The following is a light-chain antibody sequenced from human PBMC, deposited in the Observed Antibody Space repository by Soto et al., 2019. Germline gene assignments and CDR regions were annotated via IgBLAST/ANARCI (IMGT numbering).Light chain of an antibody. V-gene: IGKV3D-7*01. CDR1: QSVSSSY. CDR2: DAS. CDR3: QEYNSYSGT. J-gene: IGKJ1*01. Sequence: PGERVNLSCSASQSVSSSYLTWYQQKPGQAPRLVIYDASTRATGIPARFSGSGSGTEFTLIISSLQPDDFATYYCQEYNSYSGTFGQGTKVDNK.